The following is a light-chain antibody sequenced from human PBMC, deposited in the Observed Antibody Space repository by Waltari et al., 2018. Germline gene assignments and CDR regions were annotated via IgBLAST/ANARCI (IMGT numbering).Light chain of an antibody. V-gene: IGLV2-14*03. CDR3: CSFTSSSTWV. CDR1: SSDVGAFNY. J-gene: IGLJ3*02. Sequence: QSALTQPASVSGSPGQSINISCTGTSSDVGAFNYVSWYQQHPGKAPQLMIYDVNSRPSGVSNRFSGSKSGNTASLTISGLQAEDEADYYCCSFTSSSTWVFGGGTKVTVL. CDR2: DVN.